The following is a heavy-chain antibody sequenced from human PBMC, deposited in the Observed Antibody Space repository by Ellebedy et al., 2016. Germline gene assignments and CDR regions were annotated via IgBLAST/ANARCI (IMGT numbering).Heavy chain of an antibody. CDR1: GGTFSSYA. J-gene: IGHJ6*02. D-gene: IGHD5-12*01. CDR3: AREEGKAWVPDSGYDWAMSFGMDV. CDR2: IIPILGIA. V-gene: IGHV1-69*04. Sequence: ASVKVSCKASGGTFSSYAISWVRQAPGQGLEWMGRIIPILGIANYAQKFQGRVTITRDTSASTAYMELSSLRSEDTAVYYCAREEGKAWVPDSGYDWAMSFGMDVWGQGTTVTVSS.